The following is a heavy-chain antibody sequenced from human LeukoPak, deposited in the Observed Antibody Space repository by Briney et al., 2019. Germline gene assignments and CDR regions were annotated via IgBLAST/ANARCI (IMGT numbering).Heavy chain of an antibody. CDR2: IKGDGSST. J-gene: IGHJ4*02. Sequence: GGSLRLSCEASGFTFSSYWMHWVRQAPGKGLVWVSRIKGDGSSTTYAESVKGRFTISRDNSKNTLYLQMNSLRAEDTAVYYCARVGHTVDYWGQGTLVTVSS. CDR3: ARVGHTVDY. V-gene: IGHV3-74*01. CDR1: GFTFSSYW. D-gene: IGHD5-18*01.